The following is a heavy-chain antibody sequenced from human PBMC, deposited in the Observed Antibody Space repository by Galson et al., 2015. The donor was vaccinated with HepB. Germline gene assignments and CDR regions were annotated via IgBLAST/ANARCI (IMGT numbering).Heavy chain of an antibody. J-gene: IGHJ4*02. Sequence: SLRLSCAASGFTFSSYGMHWVRQAPGKGLEWVAVISYDGSNKYYADSVKGRFTISRDNSKNTLYLQMNSLRAEDTAVYYCAKAGSPYGSGTYADYWGQGTLVTVSS. CDR3: AKAGSPYGSGTYADY. CDR2: ISYDGSNK. CDR1: GFTFSSYG. V-gene: IGHV3-30*18. D-gene: IGHD3-10*01.